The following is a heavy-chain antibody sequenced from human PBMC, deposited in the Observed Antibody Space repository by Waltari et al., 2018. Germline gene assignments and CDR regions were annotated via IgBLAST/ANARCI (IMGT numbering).Heavy chain of an antibody. CDR3: ARDAYYSDSSGYHFDY. V-gene: IGHV3-48*04. CDR2: ISGSSSTI. CDR1: GFPFSTYS. Sequence: EVQLVESGGGLVQPGQSLRLSCAASGFPFSTYSMNWVRQAPGKGLEWVSYISGSSSTIYYAGSVKGRFTISRDNAKNSLFLQMSSLRAEDTAGYYCARDAYYSDSSGYHFDYWGQGTLVTVSS. D-gene: IGHD3-22*01. J-gene: IGHJ4*02.